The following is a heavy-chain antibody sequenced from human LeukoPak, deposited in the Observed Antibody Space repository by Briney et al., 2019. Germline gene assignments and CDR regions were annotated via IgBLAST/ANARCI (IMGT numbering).Heavy chain of an antibody. V-gene: IGHV4-4*07. CDR2: FYTPGST. CDR3: ASGPYPAAGTDHQFDY. Sequence: SETLSLTCTVSGSSINNFFWSWIRQPAGKGLEWIGRFYTPGSTKYNPSLESRVTISVDKSKNQFYLKLTSVTAADTAVYYCASGPYPAAGTDHQFDYWGQGTLVTVSS. D-gene: IGHD6-13*01. J-gene: IGHJ4*02. CDR1: GSSINNFF.